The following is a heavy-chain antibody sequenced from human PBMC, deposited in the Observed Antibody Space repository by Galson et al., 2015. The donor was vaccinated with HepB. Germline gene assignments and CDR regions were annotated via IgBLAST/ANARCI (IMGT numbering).Heavy chain of an antibody. CDR1: GFTFSSYA. D-gene: IGHD5-18*01. Sequence: SLRLSCAASGFTFSSYAMSWVRQAPGKGLEWVSAISGSGGSTYYADSVKGWFTISRDNSKNTLYLQMNSLRAEDTAVYYCAKLGTAMVYFDYWGQGTLVTVSS. V-gene: IGHV3-23*01. CDR2: ISGSGGST. J-gene: IGHJ4*02. CDR3: AKLGTAMVYFDY.